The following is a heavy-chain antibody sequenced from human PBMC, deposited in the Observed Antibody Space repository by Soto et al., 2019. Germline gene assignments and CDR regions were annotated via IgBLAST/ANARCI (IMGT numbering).Heavy chain of an antibody. D-gene: IGHD3-3*02. V-gene: IGHV4-59*02. CDR1: GASVNSYY. CDR2: IFNSGTI. J-gene: IGHJ6*02. Sequence: SETLSLTCSVFGASVNSYYWSWIRQSPGRGLEWMGHIFNSGTIHYNPSLKSRVTVSVDSSKNQVSLKMNSVTAADTAIYYCGRDLLATASARWYFYYGLDVWGQGTAVTV. CDR3: GRDLLATASARWYFYYGLDV.